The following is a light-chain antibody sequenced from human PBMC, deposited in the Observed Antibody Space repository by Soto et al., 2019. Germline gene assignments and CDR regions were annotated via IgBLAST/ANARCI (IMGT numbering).Light chain of an antibody. V-gene: IGKV3-15*01. Sequence: EIVMTQSPATLFASPGERVPLSCRASQSVGRNLAWYQQKPGQAPRLLIFDVSIRATGIPASFSGSGSGTEFTLTIGSLQSEDSAVYYCQQYNNWPYTFGQGTKLEI. CDR2: DVS. CDR1: QSVGRN. J-gene: IGKJ2*01. CDR3: QQYNNWPYT.